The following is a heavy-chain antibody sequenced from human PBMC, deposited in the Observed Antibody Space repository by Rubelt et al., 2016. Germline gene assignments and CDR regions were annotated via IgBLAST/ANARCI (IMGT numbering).Heavy chain of an antibody. D-gene: IGHD3-22*01. CDR3: ARTVYYESSGYVEPPEAFDI. CDR2: INPSGGST. J-gene: IGHJ3*02. CDR1: GYTFTTYY. V-gene: IGHV1-46*01. Sequence: QVQLVQSGADVKKPGASVKVSCEASGYTFTTYYMHWVRQAPGQGLEWMGMINPSGGSTTYAQKFQGRVTMTSDTSTSTVYMELSSLGAEDPAVYYCARTVYYESSGYVEPPEAFDIWGQGTRVTVSS.